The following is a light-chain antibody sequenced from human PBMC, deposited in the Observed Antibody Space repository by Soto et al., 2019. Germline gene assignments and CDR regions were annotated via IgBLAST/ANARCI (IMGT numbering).Light chain of an antibody. CDR3: QQRSDWVT. Sequence: EVVLTQSPATLSLSPGERATLSCRASQSVSSYLVWYQQKPGQAPRLLIYDAANRAIGIPARFSGSGSGTDFTLTISSLEPEDSAVYYCQQRSDWVTFVQGTKLEIK. J-gene: IGKJ2*01. V-gene: IGKV3-11*01. CDR2: DAA. CDR1: QSVSSY.